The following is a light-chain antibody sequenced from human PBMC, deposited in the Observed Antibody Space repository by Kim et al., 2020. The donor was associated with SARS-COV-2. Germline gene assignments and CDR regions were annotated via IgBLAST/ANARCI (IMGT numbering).Light chain of an antibody. Sequence: EIVLTQSPGTLSLSPRERATLSCRASQSVTNSHLAWYQQKPGQAPRLLIYGASSRASGIPDRFSGSGSGTDFTLTISRLEPEDFAVYYCQQHGSASYTFGQGTKLEI. CDR3: QQHGSASYT. CDR1: QSVTNSH. J-gene: IGKJ2*01. CDR2: GAS. V-gene: IGKV3-20*01.